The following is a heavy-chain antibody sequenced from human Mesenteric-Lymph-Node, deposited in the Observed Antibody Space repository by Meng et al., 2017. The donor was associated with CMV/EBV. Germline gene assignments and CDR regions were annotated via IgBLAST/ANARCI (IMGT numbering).Heavy chain of an antibody. Sequence: GGSLRLSCAASGFTFNVYGMHWVRQAPGKGLEWVAVIWYDGSNKYYADSVKGRFTISRDNSENTLYLQMNSLRVEDTAIYYCAKSGFEAGRTGGLYYYYYDMDVWGHGTTVTVSS. J-gene: IGHJ6*02. CDR3: AKSGFEAGRTGGLYYYYYDMDV. V-gene: IGHV3-33*06. CDR2: IWYDGSNK. CDR1: GFTFNVYG. D-gene: IGHD3-16*01.